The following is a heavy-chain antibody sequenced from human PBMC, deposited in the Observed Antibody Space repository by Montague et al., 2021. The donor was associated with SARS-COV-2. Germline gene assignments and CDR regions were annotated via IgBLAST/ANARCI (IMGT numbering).Heavy chain of an antibody. CDR3: ARGSSGYYTPRPFDY. CDR2: TYYGSKWYN. V-gene: IGHV6-1*01. D-gene: IGHD3-22*01. Sequence: CAISGDSVSSNSAAWNWIRQSPSRGLEWLGRTYYGSKWYNDYAVXVKSRITINPDTSKNQFSLQLNSVTPEDTAVYYCARGSSGYYTPRPFDYWGQGTLVTVSS. CDR1: GDSVSSNSAA. J-gene: IGHJ4*02.